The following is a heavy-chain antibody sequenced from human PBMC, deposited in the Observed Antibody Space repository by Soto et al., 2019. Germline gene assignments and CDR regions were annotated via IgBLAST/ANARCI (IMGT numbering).Heavy chain of an antibody. CDR2: IYFSGST. D-gene: IGHD3-3*01. CDR3: AGGRPYDFWGGPLNWFDP. V-gene: IGHV4-31*03. Sequence: SETLPLPCTVSGGSISSGGYYWSWIRQHPGKGLEWIGYIYFSGSTYYNPSLKSRFTISVDTSKNQFSLKLSSVTAADTAVYYCAGGRPYDFWGGPLNWFDPWGQGTLVTVSS. CDR1: GGSISSGGYY. J-gene: IGHJ5*02.